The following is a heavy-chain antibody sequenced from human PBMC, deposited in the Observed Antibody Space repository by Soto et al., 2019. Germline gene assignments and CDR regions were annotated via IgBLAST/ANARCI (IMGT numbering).Heavy chain of an antibody. J-gene: IGHJ4*02. CDR1: GGSISSSNW. V-gene: IGHV4-4*02. D-gene: IGHD3-9*01. CDR3: ASVYDILTGYYRAFLY. Sequence: LSLTCAVSGGSISSSNWWSWVRQPPGKGLEWIGEIYHSGSTNYNPSLKSRVTISVDKSKNQFSLKLSSVTAADTAVYYCASVYDILTGYYRAFLYWGQGTLVTVSS. CDR2: IYHSGST.